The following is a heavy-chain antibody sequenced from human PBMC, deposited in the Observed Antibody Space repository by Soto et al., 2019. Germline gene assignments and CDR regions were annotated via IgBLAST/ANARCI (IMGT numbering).Heavy chain of an antibody. V-gene: IGHV1-3*04. CDR3: ARGLVPAARGANNWFDP. Sequence: QVQLVQSGAEEKKPGASLTVSCKASGYTFTTYAMHWVRQAPGQRLEWMGYINTGNGNTRYSQKFQGRVTISRDTSATTAYMALAGLRSEDTAVYYCARGLVPAARGANNWFDPWGHGTLVTVSS. CDR2: INTGNGNT. J-gene: IGHJ5*02. D-gene: IGHD2-2*01. CDR1: GYTFTTYA.